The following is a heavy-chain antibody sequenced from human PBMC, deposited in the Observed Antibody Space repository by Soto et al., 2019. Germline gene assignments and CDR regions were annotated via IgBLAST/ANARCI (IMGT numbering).Heavy chain of an antibody. Sequence: PGGSLRLSCAASGFTFSSYGMHWVRQAPGKGLEWVAVISYDGSNKYYADSVKGRFTISRDNSKNTLYLQMNSLRPEDTAVYFCVKDHGDYTQYYYYYYGLDVWGQGTTVTVSS. CDR3: VKDHGDYTQYYYYYYGLDV. CDR1: GFTFSSYG. J-gene: IGHJ6*02. CDR2: ISYDGSNK. D-gene: IGHD4-17*01. V-gene: IGHV3-30*18.